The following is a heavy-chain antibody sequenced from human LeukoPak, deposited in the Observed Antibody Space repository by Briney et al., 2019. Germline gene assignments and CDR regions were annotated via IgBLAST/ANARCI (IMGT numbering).Heavy chain of an antibody. D-gene: IGHD6-13*01. CDR1: GGTFISYT. CDR3: ARDRNLEGIALSNWFDP. J-gene: IGHJ5*02. CDR2: IIPILGIA. V-gene: IGHV1-69*04. Sequence: ASVKVSFKASGGTFISYTISWVRQAPGQGLEWMGRIIPILGIANYAQKFQGRVTITADKSTSTAYMELSSPRSEDTAVYYCARDRNLEGIALSNWFDPWGQGTLVTVSS.